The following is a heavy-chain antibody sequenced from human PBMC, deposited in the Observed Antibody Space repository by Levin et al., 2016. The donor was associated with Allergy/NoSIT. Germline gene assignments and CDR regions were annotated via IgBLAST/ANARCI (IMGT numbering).Heavy chain of an antibody. V-gene: IGHV4-61*05. Sequence: SETLSLTCTVSGGSISSSSYYWSWLRQPPGKGLEWIGYIHYSGTTLYNASLKSRVTISVDTSKNQFSLRLSSVTAADTADYYCTRHPPVPTLNHGMDVWGQGTTVTVS. J-gene: IGHJ6*02. CDR3: TRHPPVPTLNHGMDV. CDR1: GGSISSSSYY. CDR2: IHYSGTT.